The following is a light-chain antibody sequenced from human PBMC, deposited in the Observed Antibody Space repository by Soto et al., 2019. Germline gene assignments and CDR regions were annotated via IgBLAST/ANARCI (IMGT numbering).Light chain of an antibody. Sequence: EIVLTQSPGTLSLSPGERATLSCRASQSVSSSYLARYQQKPGQAPRLLLYGASSRATGIPDRFSGSGSGTDFTLTISRLELEDFAVYYCQQYGSSPLTFGQGTKVEIK. V-gene: IGKV3-20*01. CDR2: GAS. CDR3: QQYGSSPLT. CDR1: QSVSSSY. J-gene: IGKJ1*01.